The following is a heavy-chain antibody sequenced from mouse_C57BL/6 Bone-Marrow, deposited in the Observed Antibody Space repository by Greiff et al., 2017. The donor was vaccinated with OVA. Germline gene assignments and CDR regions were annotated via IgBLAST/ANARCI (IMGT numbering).Heavy chain of an antibody. V-gene: IGHV1-69*01. CDR2: IDPSDSYT. J-gene: IGHJ1*03. CDR3: ARGEGFYYGNSGYFDV. CDR1: GYTFTSYW. D-gene: IGHD2-1*01. Sequence: QVQLQQPGAELVMPGASVKLSCKASGYTFTSYWMHWVKQRPGQGLEWIGEIDPSDSYTNYNQKFKGKSTLTVDKSSSTAYMQLSSLTSEDSAVYYGARGEGFYYGNSGYFDVWGTGTTVTVSS.